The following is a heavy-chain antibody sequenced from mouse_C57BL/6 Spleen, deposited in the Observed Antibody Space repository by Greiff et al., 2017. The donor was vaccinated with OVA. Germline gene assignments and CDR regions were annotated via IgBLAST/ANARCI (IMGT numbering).Heavy chain of an antibody. CDR1: GYAFSSYW. CDR2: IYPGDGAT. D-gene: IGHD2-4*01. Sequence: QVHVKQSGAELVKPGASVKISCKASGYAFSSYWMNWVKQRPGKGLEWIGQIYPGDGATNSHGKFKGKATLTADNSSSTAYMQLSSLTSEDSAVYFCARRSYDYDGFAYWGQGTLVTVSA. V-gene: IGHV1-80*01. J-gene: IGHJ3*01. CDR3: ARRSYDYDGFAY.